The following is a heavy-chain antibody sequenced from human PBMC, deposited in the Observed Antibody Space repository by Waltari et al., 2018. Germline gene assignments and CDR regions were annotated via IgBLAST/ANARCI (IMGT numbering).Heavy chain of an antibody. J-gene: IGHJ6*02. V-gene: IGHV4-39*07. Sequence: QLQLQESGPGLVTPSETLSLTCTVPGGSISSSRYYWGWLRQPPGKGLEWIGSIYYSGSTYYNPSLKSRVTISVDTSKNQFSLKLSSVTAADTAVYYCAREPSTVKSYYYYGMDVWGQGTTVTVSS. CDR2: IYYSGST. CDR1: GGSISSSRYY. D-gene: IGHD4-17*01. CDR3: AREPSTVKSYYYYGMDV.